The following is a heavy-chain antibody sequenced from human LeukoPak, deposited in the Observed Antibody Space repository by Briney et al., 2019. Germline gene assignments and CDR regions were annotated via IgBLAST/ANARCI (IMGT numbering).Heavy chain of an antibody. CDR2: ISSGGST. V-gene: IGHV3-23*01. D-gene: IGHD4-17*01. CDR3: ARGPSHDYGDYPRARGDY. Sequence: GGLRLSCAAAGFTFNNYAMSWVRQAPGKGLKWVSGISSGGSTYYADSVKGRFTISRDNSKNTLYLQMNSLRAEDTAVYYCARGPSHDYGDYPRARGDYWGQGTLVTVSS. CDR1: GFTFNNYA. J-gene: IGHJ4*02.